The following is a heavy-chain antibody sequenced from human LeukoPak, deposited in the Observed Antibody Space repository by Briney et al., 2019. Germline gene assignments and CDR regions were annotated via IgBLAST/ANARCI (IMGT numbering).Heavy chain of an antibody. CDR2: IYHSGST. J-gene: IGHJ4*02. D-gene: IGHD4-11*01. Sequence: SETLSLTCAVSGGSISSSNWWSWVRQPPGKGLEWIGEIYHSGSTNYNPSLKSRVTISVDKSKNQFSLKLSSVTAADTAIYYCARNDYSNYGPYDYWGQGTLVTVSS. V-gene: IGHV4-4*02. CDR3: ARNDYSNYGPYDY. CDR1: GGSISSSNW.